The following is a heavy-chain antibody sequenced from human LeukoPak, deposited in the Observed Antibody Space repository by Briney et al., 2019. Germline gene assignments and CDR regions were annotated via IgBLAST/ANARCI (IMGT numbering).Heavy chain of an antibody. CDR2: INPNSGGT. D-gene: IGHD5-18*01. Sequence: ASVKVSCKASAYTFTGYYMHWVRQAPGQGLEWMGRINPNSGGTNYAQKFQGRVTMTRDTSISTAYMELSRLRSDDTAVYYCARSGYSYVSIYYWGQGTLVTVSS. V-gene: IGHV1-2*06. CDR3: ARSGYSYVSIYY. J-gene: IGHJ4*02. CDR1: AYTFTGYY.